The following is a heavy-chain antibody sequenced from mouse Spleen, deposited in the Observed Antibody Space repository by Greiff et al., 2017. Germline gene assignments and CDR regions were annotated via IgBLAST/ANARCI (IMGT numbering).Heavy chain of an antibody. CDR2: IHPSDSDT. Sequence: QVQLQQPGAELVKPGASVKVSCKASGYTFTSYWMRWVKQRPGQGLEWIGRIHPSDSDTNYNQKFKGKATLTVDKSSSTAYMQLSSLTSEDSAVYYCYPSMVRGKRFAYWGQGTLVTVSA. V-gene: IGHV1-74*01. CDR1: GYTFTSYW. D-gene: IGHD2-9*01. J-gene: IGHJ3*01. CDR3: YPSMVRGKRFAY.